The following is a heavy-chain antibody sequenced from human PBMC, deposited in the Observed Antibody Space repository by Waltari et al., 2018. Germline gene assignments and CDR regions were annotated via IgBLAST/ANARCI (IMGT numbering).Heavy chain of an antibody. D-gene: IGHD4-17*01. CDR2: TSVHNGNT. Sequence: QAQLVQSGVEVKKPGASVKVSCKASGYTFTRFGINWVRQAPGQGLEWMGWTSVHNGNTDYSQKFQGRVTMTTDTSTSTAYMELRNLRFDDTAVYYCATESLGGTTVVTPTIPYWGQGTLVTVSS. V-gene: IGHV1-18*01. CDR1: GYTFTRFG. J-gene: IGHJ4*02. CDR3: ATESLGGTTVVTPTIPY.